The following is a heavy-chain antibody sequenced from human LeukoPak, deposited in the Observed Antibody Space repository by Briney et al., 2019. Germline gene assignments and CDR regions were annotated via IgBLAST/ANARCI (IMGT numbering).Heavy chain of an antibody. V-gene: IGHV3-21*01. CDR1: GFTFSSYS. CDR3: ASDYGGNSGDY. D-gene: IGHD4-23*01. J-gene: IGHJ4*02. Sequence: GGSLRLSCAASGFTFSSYSMNWVRQAPGKGLEWVSSISSSSSYIYYADSVKGRFTISRDNAKNSLHLQMNSLRAEDTAVYYCASDYGGNSGDYWGQGTLVTVSS. CDR2: ISSSSSYI.